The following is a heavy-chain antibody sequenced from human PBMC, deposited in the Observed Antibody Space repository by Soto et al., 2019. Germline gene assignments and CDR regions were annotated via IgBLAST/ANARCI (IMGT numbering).Heavy chain of an antibody. CDR3: ARVPDY. CDR1: GGSISSGGYS. Sequence: QLQLQECGSGLVKPSQTLSLTCAVSGGSISSGGYSWSWIRQRPGKDLEWIGYIYQSGSTYYNPSLKSRVTISVDRSKHQFSLKLSSVTAADTAVYYCARVPDYWGQGTLVTVSS. V-gene: IGHV4-30-2*01. CDR2: IYQSGST. J-gene: IGHJ4*02.